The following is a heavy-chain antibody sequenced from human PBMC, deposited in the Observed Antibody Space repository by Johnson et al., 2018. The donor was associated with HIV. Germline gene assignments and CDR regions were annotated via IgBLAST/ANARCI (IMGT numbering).Heavy chain of an antibody. CDR1: GFTFSSYA. CDR2: IKQDGSK. D-gene: IGHD6-19*01. J-gene: IGHJ3*02. CDR3: ARGVGGAGDDAFDI. V-gene: IGHV3-7*03. Sequence: VQLVESGGGVVQPGRSLRLSCAASGFTFSSYAMHWVRQAPGKGLAWVANIKQDGSKGYGDSVKGRVTISRDNAKNYLYMQMNSLRAEDTALYYCARGVGGAGDDAFDIWGQGTMVTVSS.